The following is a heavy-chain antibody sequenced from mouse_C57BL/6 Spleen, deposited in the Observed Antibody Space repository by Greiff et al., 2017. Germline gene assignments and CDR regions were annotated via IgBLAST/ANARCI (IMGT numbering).Heavy chain of an antibody. CDR3: ARYDYGNYGYFDV. CDR1: GFNIKDYY. CDR2: IDPEDGET. Sequence: VQLQQSGAELVKPGASVKLSCTASGFNIKDYYMHWVKQRTEQGLEWIGRIDPEDGETKYAPKFKGKATITADTSSNTAYLQLSSLTSEDTAVYYCARYDYGNYGYFDVWGTGTTVTVSS. J-gene: IGHJ1*03. V-gene: IGHV14-2*01. D-gene: IGHD2-1*01.